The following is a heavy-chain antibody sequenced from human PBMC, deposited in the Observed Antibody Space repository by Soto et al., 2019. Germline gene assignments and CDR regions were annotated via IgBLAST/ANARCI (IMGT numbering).Heavy chain of an antibody. CDR3: VSGGNSFGY. CDR2: IKEDGSDK. J-gene: IGHJ4*02. CDR1: EFTFSRYW. V-gene: IGHV3-7*01. Sequence: GGSLRLSCVVSEFTFSRYWMSWVRQAPGKGPEWVANIKEDGSDKKYVDSVKGRFTISRDNAKNSLFLQMNSLRAEDTAVYYCVSGGNSFGYWGQGVLVTVSS.